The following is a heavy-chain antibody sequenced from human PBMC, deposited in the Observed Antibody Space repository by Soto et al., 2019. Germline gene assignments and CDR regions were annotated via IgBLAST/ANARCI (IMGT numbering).Heavy chain of an antibody. CDR2: IYHSGST. J-gene: IGHJ5*01. CDR1: GGSISSGDYY. CDR3: AGTTNNWLDS. V-gene: IGHV4-30-4*01. D-gene: IGHD3-3*01. Sequence: SETLSLTCTVSGGSISSGDYYWSWIRQPPGKGLEWIGYIYHSGSTYYNPSLKSRVTISVDTSKNQFSLKLSSVTAADTAVYYCAGTTNNWLDSWGQGTLVTVSS.